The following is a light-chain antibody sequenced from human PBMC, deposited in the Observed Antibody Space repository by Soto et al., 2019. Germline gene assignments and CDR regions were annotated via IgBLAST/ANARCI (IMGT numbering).Light chain of an antibody. V-gene: IGKV3-20*01. J-gene: IGKJ4*01. CDR2: GAS. CDR3: QQYGSSPLT. Sequence: EIVLTQSPATLSLSPGERATLSCRVSQSVSSSYLAWYQQKPGQAPRLLSSGASTRATGIPDRFSGSGSGTDFTLTISRLEPEDFAVYYCQQYGSSPLTFGGGTKVEIK. CDR1: QSVSSSY.